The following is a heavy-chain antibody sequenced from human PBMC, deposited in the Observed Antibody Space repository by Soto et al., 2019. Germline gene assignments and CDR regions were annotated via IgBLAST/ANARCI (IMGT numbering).Heavy chain of an antibody. J-gene: IGHJ4*02. D-gene: IGHD3-22*01. CDR1: GGSISSSNW. CDR2: IYHSGST. V-gene: IGHV4-4*02. CDR3: ARAPNNYYDSSGYFGY. Sequence: PSETLSLTCAVSGGSISSSNWWSWVRQPPGKGLEWIGEIYHSGSTNYNPSLKSRVTISVDKSKNQFSLKLSSVTAADTAVYYCARAPNNYYDSSGYFGYWGQGTLVTVS.